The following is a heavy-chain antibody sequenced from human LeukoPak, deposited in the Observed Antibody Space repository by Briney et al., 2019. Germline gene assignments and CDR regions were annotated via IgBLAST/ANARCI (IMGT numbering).Heavy chain of an antibody. D-gene: IGHD4-11*01. J-gene: IGHJ4*02. CDR3: ARVGTTITTYYFDY. Sequence: ASVKVSCKASGYTFTSYDINWVRQATGQGLEWMGWINPNSGVTSYAQKFKGRVTMTRDTSISTAYMDLNRLRSDDTAVYYCARVGTTITTYYFDYWGQGTLVTVSS. V-gene: IGHV1-2*02. CDR2: INPNSGVT. CDR1: GYTFTSYD.